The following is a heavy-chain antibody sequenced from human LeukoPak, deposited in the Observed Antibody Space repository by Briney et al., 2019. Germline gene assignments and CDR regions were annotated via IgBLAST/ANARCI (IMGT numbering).Heavy chain of an antibody. CDR3: AKSSTVLTARVGTFDY. CDR1: GFRFIDYA. CDR2: ISGSGGST. V-gene: IGHV3-23*01. J-gene: IGHJ4*02. D-gene: IGHD3-9*01. Sequence: PGGSLRLSCAASGFRFIDYAMHWVRQAPGKGLEWVSAISGSGGSTYYADSVKGRFTISRDNSKNTLYLQMNSLRAEDTAVYYCAKSSTVLTARVGTFDYWGQGTLVTVSS.